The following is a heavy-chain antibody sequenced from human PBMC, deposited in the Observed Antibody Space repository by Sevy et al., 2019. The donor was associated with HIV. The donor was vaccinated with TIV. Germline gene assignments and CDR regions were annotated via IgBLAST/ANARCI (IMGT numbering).Heavy chain of an antibody. V-gene: IGHV3-72*01. D-gene: IGHD6-19*01. Sequence: EGSLRLSCAASGFTFSDHYMDWVRQAPGKGLEWVGRIRNKANSHTTEYAASVKGRFTISRDDSKNSLYLQMNSLKTEDTAVYYCARVTAVADLYFDYWGQGTLVTVSS. CDR1: GFTFSDHY. CDR3: ARVTAVADLYFDY. CDR2: IRNKANSHTT. J-gene: IGHJ4*02.